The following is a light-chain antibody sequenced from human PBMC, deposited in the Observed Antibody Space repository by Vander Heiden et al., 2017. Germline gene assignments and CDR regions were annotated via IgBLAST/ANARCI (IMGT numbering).Light chain of an antibody. V-gene: IGKV4-1*01. J-gene: IGKJ2*01. CDR2: WAS. CDR3: QQYYSTLYT. Sequence: DIVMTQSPDSLAVSLGERATSNCKSNQSVLYSSNNKNYLAWYQQKPGQPPKLLIYWASTRESGVPDRFSGSGSGTDFTLTISSLQAEDVAVYYCQQYYSTLYTFGQGTKLEIK. CDR1: QSVLYSSNNKNY.